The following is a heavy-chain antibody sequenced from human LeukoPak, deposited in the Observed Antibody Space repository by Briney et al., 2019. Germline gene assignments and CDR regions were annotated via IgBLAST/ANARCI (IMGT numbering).Heavy chain of an antibody. D-gene: IGHD3-10*01. V-gene: IGHV3-23*01. CDR3: AKYFASGSYYKLPH. Sequence: GGSLRLSCAASGFTFSSYAMRWARQAPGKGLEWVSTISGSGAYTYYADSVKGRFTISRDNSKNTLYLQMNSLRAEDTAVYYCAKYFASGSYYKLPHWGQGTLVTVSS. CDR1: GFTFSSYA. J-gene: IGHJ1*01. CDR2: ISGSGAYT.